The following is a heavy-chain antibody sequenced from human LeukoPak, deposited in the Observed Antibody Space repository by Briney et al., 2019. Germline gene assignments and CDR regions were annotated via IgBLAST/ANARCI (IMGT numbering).Heavy chain of an antibody. CDR1: GGSISSSSYY. V-gene: IGHV4-39*01. J-gene: IGHJ4*02. CDR3: DIGIAAAATGY. D-gene: IGHD6-13*01. CDR2: IYYSGST. Sequence: KTSETLSLTCTVSGGSISSSSYYWGWIRQPPGKGLEWIGSIYYSGSTYYNPSLKSRVTISVDTSKNQFSLKLSSVTAADTAVYYCDIGIAAAATGYWGQGTLVTVSS.